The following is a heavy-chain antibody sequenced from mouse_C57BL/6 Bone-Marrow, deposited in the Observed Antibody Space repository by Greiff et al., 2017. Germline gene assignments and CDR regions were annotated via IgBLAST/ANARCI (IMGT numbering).Heavy chain of an antibody. CDR2: ILPGSGST. CDR3: ARTGYYYGSSYWFAY. V-gene: IGHV1-9*01. D-gene: IGHD1-1*01. J-gene: IGHJ3*01. CDR1: GYTFTGYW. Sequence: QVQLQQSGAELMKPGASVKLSCKATGYTFTGYWKEWVKQRPGHGLEWIGEILPGSGSTNYNEKFKGKATFTADTSSNTAYMQLSSLTTEDSAIYYCARTGYYYGSSYWFAYWGRGTLVTVSA.